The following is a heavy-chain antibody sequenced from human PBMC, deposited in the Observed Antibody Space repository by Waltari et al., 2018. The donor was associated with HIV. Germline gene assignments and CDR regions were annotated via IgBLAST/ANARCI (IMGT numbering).Heavy chain of an antibody. V-gene: IGHV1-69*01. CDR2: IIPIFGTP. D-gene: IGHD1-26*01. Sequence: QVQLVQSGAEVKKPGSSVKVSCKATGGTRRHSFSWVRQAPGQGLEWLGGIIPIFGTPNYAQKFQGRVTISADESATSVYLEMKTLRSDDTATYFCACADRDQSGSYYIFDYWGHGSLVTVSS. J-gene: IGHJ4*01. CDR1: GGTRRHS. CDR3: ACADRDQSGSYYIFDY.